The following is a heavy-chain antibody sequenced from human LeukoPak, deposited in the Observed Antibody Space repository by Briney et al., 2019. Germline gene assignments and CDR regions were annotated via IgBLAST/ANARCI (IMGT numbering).Heavy chain of an antibody. CDR1: GGSISSGGYS. CDR3: ASRYYYDSSGFVDY. V-gene: IGHV4-30-2*02. Sequence: SQTLSLTCAVSGGSISSGGYSWSWIRQPPGKGLEWIGYIYHSGSTYYNPSLKSRVTISVDKSKNQFSLKLSSVTAADTAVYYCASRYYYDSSGFVDYWGQGTLVTVSS. D-gene: IGHD3-22*01. CDR2: IYHSGST. J-gene: IGHJ4*02.